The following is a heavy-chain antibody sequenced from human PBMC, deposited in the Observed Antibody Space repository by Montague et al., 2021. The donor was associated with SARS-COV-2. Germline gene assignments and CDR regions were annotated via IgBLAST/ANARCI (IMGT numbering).Heavy chain of an antibody. CDR2: IDWDDDK. D-gene: IGHD2-8*01. CDR3: ARVTNRGYSYYYYGVDV. Sequence: PALVKPTQTLTLTCTFSGFSLSTSGMCVSWIRQPPGKALEWLALIDWDDDKYFSTSLKTRLTISKDTSTNQVVLTMTNMDSVDTGTYYCARVTNRGYSYYYYGVDVWGQGTTVTVSS. J-gene: IGHJ6*02. CDR1: GFSLSTSGMC. V-gene: IGHV2-70*01.